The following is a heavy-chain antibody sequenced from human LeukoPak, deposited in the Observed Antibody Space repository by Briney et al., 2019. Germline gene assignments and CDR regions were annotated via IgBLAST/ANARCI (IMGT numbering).Heavy chain of an antibody. Sequence: SVKVSCKASGGTFSSYAISWVRQAPGQGLEWMGRIIPIFGIANHAQKFQGRVTITADKSTSTAYMELSRLRSEDTAVYYCARDPREDYYDSSGGFDIWGQGTMVTVSS. CDR3: ARDPREDYYDSSGGFDI. CDR2: IIPIFGIA. J-gene: IGHJ3*02. CDR1: GGTFSSYA. V-gene: IGHV1-69*04. D-gene: IGHD3-22*01.